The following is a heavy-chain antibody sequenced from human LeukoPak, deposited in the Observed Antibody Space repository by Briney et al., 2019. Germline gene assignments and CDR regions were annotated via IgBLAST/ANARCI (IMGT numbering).Heavy chain of an antibody. D-gene: IGHD6-13*01. CDR3: ARGVSGSSYWFDP. Sequence: SETLSLTCAVYGGSFSGYYWSWIRQPPGKGLEWIGEINHSGSTNYNPSLKSRVTISVDTSKNQFSLKLSSVTAADTAVYYCARGVSGSSYWFDPWGQGTLVTVSS. J-gene: IGHJ5*02. CDR1: GGSFSGYY. CDR2: INHSGST. V-gene: IGHV4-34*01.